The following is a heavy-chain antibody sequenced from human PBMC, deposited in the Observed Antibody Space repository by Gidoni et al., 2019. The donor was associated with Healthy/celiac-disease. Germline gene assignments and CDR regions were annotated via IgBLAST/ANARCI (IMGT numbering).Heavy chain of an antibody. Sequence: QVQLVQSGAEVKTPGASVKISCKASGYTFTSYAMHWVRRAPGQRLEWMGWINAGNGNTKYSQQFQGSVTITRDTAASTAYMELSSLRSEDTAVYYCARARQQLALAYYYYYYGMDVWGQGTTVTVSS. CDR2: INAGNGNT. D-gene: IGHD6-13*01. CDR1: GYTFTSYA. J-gene: IGHJ6*02. CDR3: ARARQQLALAYYYYYYGMDV. V-gene: IGHV1-3*01.